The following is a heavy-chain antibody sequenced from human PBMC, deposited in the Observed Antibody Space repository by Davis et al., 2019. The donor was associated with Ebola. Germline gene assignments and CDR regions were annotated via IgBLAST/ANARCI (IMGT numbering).Heavy chain of an antibody. CDR2: ISSSGSTI. CDR3: ACSVAGTGGWFDP. Sequence: GESLKISCTDSVITFSSYAMTWVRQAPGKGLEWVSYISSSGSTIYYADSVKGRFTISRDNAKNSLYLQMNSLRAEDTAVYYCACSVAGTGGWFDPWGQGTLVTVSS. V-gene: IGHV3-48*04. D-gene: IGHD6-19*01. CDR1: VITFSSYA. J-gene: IGHJ5*02.